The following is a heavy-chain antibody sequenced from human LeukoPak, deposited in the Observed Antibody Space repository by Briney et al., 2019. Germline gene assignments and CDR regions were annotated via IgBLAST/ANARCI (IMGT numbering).Heavy chain of an antibody. CDR2: MYSGGST. J-gene: IGHJ6*02. V-gene: IGHV3-66*01. CDR1: RFIFTTYS. CDR3: ARSYSNHLFGMDV. Sequence: GGSLRLSCTASRFIFTTYSMNWVRQAPGKGLEWVSVMYSGGSTYYADSVKGRVAISRDNSQNTVFLQMNSVRVEDTAVYYCARSYSNHLFGMDVWGQGTAVTVSS. D-gene: IGHD4-11*01.